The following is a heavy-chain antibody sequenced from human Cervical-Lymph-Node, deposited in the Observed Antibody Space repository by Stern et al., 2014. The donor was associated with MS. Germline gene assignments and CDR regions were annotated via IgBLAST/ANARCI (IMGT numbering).Heavy chain of an antibody. V-gene: IGHV1-46*03. J-gene: IGHJ1*01. D-gene: IGHD4-17*01. Sequence: VQLVESGAEVKKPVASVKVSCKASGDSFASYPIHWLRQAPGQGPVWMGIVNPTDGRTTYAQTFKGRVTMTRDTSTRTVYMELSSLRPEDTAMYFCANPLPYANWGQGTRVTVSS. CDR3: ANPLPYAN. CDR2: VNPTDGRT. CDR1: GDSFASYP.